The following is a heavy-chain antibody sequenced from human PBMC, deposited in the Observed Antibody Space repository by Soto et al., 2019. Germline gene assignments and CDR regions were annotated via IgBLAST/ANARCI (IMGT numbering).Heavy chain of an antibody. CDR2: INHSGST. Sequence: SETLSLTCAVYGGSFSGYYWSWIRQPPGKGLEWIGEINHSGSTNYNPSLKSRVTISVDTSKNQFSLKLSSVTAAHTAVYYCARETYYDFWSGYVNWFDPWGQGTLVTVSS. CDR1: GGSFSGYY. V-gene: IGHV4-34*01. D-gene: IGHD3-3*01. CDR3: ARETYYDFWSGYVNWFDP. J-gene: IGHJ5*02.